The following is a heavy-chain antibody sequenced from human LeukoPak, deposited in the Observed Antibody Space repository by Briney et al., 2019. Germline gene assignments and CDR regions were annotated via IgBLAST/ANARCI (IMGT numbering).Heavy chain of an antibody. Sequence: GGSLRLSCAASGFTFSSYGMHWVRQAPGKGLEWVALISFDGSNQYYADSVKGRFTISRDNSKNTLYLQMNSLRAEDTAVYYCAKPPEVGATVGYFDHWGQGTLVTVSS. CDR1: GFTFSSYG. V-gene: IGHV3-30*18. D-gene: IGHD1-26*01. CDR2: ISFDGSNQ. J-gene: IGHJ4*02. CDR3: AKPPEVGATVGYFDH.